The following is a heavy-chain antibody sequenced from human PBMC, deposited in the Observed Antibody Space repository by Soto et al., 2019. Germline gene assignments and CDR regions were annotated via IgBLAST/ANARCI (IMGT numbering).Heavy chain of an antibody. Sequence: PGGSLILSCAASGFTFSSYGMHWVRQAPGKGLEWVAVISYDGSNKYYADSVKGRFTISRDNSKNTLYLQMNSLRAEDTAVYYCANGPDYDFWSGPLRTLGTYGMDVWGQGTTVTVSS. CDR2: ISYDGSNK. J-gene: IGHJ6*02. CDR1: GFTFSSYG. V-gene: IGHV3-30*18. D-gene: IGHD3-3*01. CDR3: ANGPDYDFWSGPLRTLGTYGMDV.